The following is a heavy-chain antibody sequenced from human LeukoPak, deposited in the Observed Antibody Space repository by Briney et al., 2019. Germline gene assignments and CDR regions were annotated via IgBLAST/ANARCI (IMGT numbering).Heavy chain of an antibody. V-gene: IGHV1-2*06. CDR2: INPNSGGT. D-gene: IGHD3-22*01. Sequence: ASVKVSCNASGYTFTVYYMHWVRQAPGQGLEWMGRINPNSGGTNYAQKFQGRVTITRDTSISTAYMELSRLRSDDTAVYYCARDLNYYDSSGYPYWGQGTLVTVSS. CDR1: GYTFTVYY. J-gene: IGHJ4*02. CDR3: ARDLNYYDSSGYPY.